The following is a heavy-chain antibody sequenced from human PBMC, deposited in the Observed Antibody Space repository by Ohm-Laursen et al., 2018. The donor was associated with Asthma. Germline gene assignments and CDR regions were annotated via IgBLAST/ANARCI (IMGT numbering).Heavy chain of an antibody. Sequence: SLRLSCAASGFTFSSYGMHWVRQAPGKGLEWVAVISYDGSNKYYADSVKGRFTISRDNSKNTLYLQMNSLRAEDTAEYYCARDGPRDSRADKAVAGYYYYGMDVWGQGTTVTVSS. CDR1: GFTFSSYG. V-gene: IGHV3-30*03. CDR3: ARDGPRDSRADKAVAGYYYYGMDV. CDR2: ISYDGSNK. D-gene: IGHD6-19*01. J-gene: IGHJ6*02.